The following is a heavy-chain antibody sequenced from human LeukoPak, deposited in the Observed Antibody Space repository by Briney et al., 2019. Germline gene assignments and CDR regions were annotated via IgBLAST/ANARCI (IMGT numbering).Heavy chain of an antibody. CDR1: GFTFSSYE. CDR2: ISSSGSTI. D-gene: IGHD3-10*01. V-gene: IGHV3-48*03. J-gene: IGHJ3*02. Sequence: PGGSLRLSCAASGFTFSSYEMNWVRQAPGKGLEWVSYISSSGSTIYYADSVKGRFTISRDNAKNSLYMQMNSLRAEDTAVYYCARESYGSGSYYKKDAFDIWGQGTMVTVSS. CDR3: ARESYGSGSYYKKDAFDI.